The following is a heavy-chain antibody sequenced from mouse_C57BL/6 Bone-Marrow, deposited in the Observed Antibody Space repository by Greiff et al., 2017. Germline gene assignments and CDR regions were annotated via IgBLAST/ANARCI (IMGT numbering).Heavy chain of an antibody. CDR1: GYAFSSSW. CDR3: AKITTVVAPDYAMDY. D-gene: IGHD1-1*01. J-gene: IGHJ4*01. V-gene: IGHV1-82*01. Sequence: QVQLQQSGPELVKPGASVKISCKASGYAFSSSWMNWVKQRPGKGLEWIGRIYPGDGDTNYNGKFKGKATLTADKSSSTAYMQLSSLTSEASAVYVCAKITTVVAPDYAMDYWGQGTSVTVSS. CDR2: IYPGDGDT.